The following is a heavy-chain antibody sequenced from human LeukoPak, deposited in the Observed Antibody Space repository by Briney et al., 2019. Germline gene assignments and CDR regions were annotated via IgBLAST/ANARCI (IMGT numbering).Heavy chain of an antibody. D-gene: IGHD4-17*01. V-gene: IGHV1-3*01. CDR3: ARARWTSTVTTYYLDF. Sequence: ASVKVSCKASGYIFTDYAIQWVRQAPGQGLEGMGGINAGNGKTKYSQKFQGRVTITRDTSASTAYMELSGLRSDDTAVYSCARARWTSTVTTYYLDFWGQGTLVTVSS. CDR1: GYIFTDYA. CDR2: INAGNGKT. J-gene: IGHJ4*02.